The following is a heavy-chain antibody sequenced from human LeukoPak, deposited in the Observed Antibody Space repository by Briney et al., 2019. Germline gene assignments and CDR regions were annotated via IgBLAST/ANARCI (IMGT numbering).Heavy chain of an antibody. CDR2: IYSSDYM. J-gene: IGHJ4*02. CDR1: GFTFGSNN. Sequence: GGSLRLSCAAYGFTFGSNNMNWVRQAQGKGLGWVSIIYSSDYMYYADSVKGRFTISRDNSKNTLYLQMNSLRVEDSAVYYCATERPDSRVLDYWGQGLVVTVSS. V-gene: IGHV3-66*01. D-gene: IGHD3-10*01. CDR3: ATERPDSRVLDY.